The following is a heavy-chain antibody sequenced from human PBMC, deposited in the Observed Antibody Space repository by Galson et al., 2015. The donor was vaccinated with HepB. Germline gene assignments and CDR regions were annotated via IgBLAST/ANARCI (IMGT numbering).Heavy chain of an antibody. CDR1: GYTFTSYA. D-gene: IGHD2-15*01. CDR3: ARDLEDIVVVVAASPLFDY. J-gene: IGHJ4*02. CDR2: INAGNGNT. V-gene: IGHV1-3*01. Sequence: SVKVSCKASGYTFTSYAMHWVRQAPGQRLEWMGWINAGNGNTKYSQKFQGRVTITRDTSASTAYMELSSLRSEDTAVYYCARDLEDIVVVVAASPLFDYWGQGTLVTVSS.